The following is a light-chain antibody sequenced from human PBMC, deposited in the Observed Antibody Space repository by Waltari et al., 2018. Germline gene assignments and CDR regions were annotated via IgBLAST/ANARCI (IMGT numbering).Light chain of an antibody. Sequence: QSALTQPRSVSGSPGQSVTISCTGTSSAVGGYNYVSWYQQPPGKAPKLMIYDVSKRPSGVPDRFSGSKSGNTASLTISGLQAEDEADYYCCSYAGSYTFGVFGGGTKLTVL. CDR1: SSAVGGYNY. CDR2: DVS. CDR3: CSYAGSYTFGV. J-gene: IGLJ2*01. V-gene: IGLV2-11*01.